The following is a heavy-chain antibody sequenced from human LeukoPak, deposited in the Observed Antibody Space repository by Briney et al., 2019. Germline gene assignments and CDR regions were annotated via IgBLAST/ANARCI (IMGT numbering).Heavy chain of an antibody. Sequence: GGSLRLSCAASGFTFDDYGMSWVRQAPGKGLEWVSGINWNGGSTGYADPVKGRFTISRDNAKNSLYLQMNSLRAEDTALYYCARDTGDGYCSGGSCYYMDVWGKGTTVAVSS. CDR1: GFTFDDYG. D-gene: IGHD2-15*01. J-gene: IGHJ6*03. CDR2: INWNGGST. CDR3: ARDTGDGYCSGGSCYYMDV. V-gene: IGHV3-20*04.